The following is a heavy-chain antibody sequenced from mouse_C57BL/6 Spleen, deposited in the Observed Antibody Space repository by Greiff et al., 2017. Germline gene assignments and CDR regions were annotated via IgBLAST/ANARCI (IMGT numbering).Heavy chain of an antibody. V-gene: IGHV8-8*01. CDR1: GFSLSTFGMG. CDR2: IWWDDDT. Sequence: ESGPGILQPSQTLSLTCSFSGFSLSTFGMGVGWIRQPSGKGLEWLAHIWWDDDTYYNPALKSRLTISKDTSKDQVFLKVASVDTADTATYYCARIGNWITTVVATNYFVYGGQGTTLTVSS. J-gene: IGHJ2*01. CDR3: ARIGNWITTVVATNYFVY. D-gene: IGHD1-1*01.